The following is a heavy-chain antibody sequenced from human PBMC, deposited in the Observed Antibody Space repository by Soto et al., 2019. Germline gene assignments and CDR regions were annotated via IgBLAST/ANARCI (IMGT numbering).Heavy chain of an antibody. CDR3: AKLDRSGYYSPIDY. CDR1: GFTFSSYA. J-gene: IGHJ4*02. D-gene: IGHD3-22*01. Sequence: EVQLLESGGGLVQPGGSLRLSCAASGFTFSSYAMSWVRQAPGKGLEWVSTISGSGGVTYHADSVKGRFTISRDNSKNTLDLQMNSLRAEDTAVYYCAKLDRSGYYSPIDYWGQGTLVTVSS. CDR2: ISGSGGVT. V-gene: IGHV3-23*01.